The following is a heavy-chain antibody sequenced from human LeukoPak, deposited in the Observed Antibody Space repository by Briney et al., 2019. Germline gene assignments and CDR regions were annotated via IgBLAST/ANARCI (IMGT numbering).Heavy chain of an antibody. CDR3: ARHPSVVGVAQWAFDI. CDR2: IYYSGST. J-gene: IGHJ3*02. CDR1: GGSISSSSYY. V-gene: IGHV4-39*07. Sequence: SETLSLTCTVSGGSISSSSYYWGWIRQPPGKGLEWIGSIYYSGSTYYNPSLKSRVTISVDTSKNQFSLKLSSVTAADTAVYYCARHPSVVGVAQWAFDIWGQGTVVTVSS. D-gene: IGHD3-3*01.